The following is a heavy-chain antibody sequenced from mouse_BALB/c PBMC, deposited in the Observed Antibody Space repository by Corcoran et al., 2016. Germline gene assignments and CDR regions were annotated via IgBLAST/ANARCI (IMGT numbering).Heavy chain of an antibody. CDR1: GFNIKDTY. CDR3: SRDDPDY. Sequence: EVQLRQSGAELVKPGASVKLSCTASGFNIKDTYMHWVKQRPEQGLEWIGRIDPANGNTKYDPKFQGKATITPDTSSNTAYLQLSSLTSEDTAVYSCSRDDPDYWGQGTTLTVPS. CDR2: IDPANGNT. D-gene: IGHD2-3*01. J-gene: IGHJ2*01. V-gene: IGHV14-3*02.